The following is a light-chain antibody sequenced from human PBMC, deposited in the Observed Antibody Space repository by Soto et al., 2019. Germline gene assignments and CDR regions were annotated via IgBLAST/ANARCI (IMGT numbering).Light chain of an antibody. J-gene: IGKJ2*01. CDR1: QSISSS. V-gene: IGKV1-39*01. Sequence: DIQMTQSPSSLSASVGDRVTITCRASQSISSSLSWYQQKPGKAPKLLIYAAFSLESGVPSRFSGSGSGTDFTLTISSLQPEDFANYCCQQSYSTPYTFGQGTKLEIK. CDR2: AAF. CDR3: QQSYSTPYT.